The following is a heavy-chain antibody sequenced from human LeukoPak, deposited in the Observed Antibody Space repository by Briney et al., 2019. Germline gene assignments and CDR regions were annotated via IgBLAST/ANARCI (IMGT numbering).Heavy chain of an antibody. V-gene: IGHV3-30-3*01. Sequence: GGSLRLSCAASGFTFSSYAMHWVRQAPGKGLEWVAVISYDGSNKYYADSVKGRFTISRDNSKNTLYLQMDSLRAEDTAVYYCARDRAWNYFDYWGQGTLVTVSS. J-gene: IGHJ4*02. CDR2: ISYDGSNK. D-gene: IGHD3-3*01. CDR3: ARDRAWNYFDY. CDR1: GFTFSSYA.